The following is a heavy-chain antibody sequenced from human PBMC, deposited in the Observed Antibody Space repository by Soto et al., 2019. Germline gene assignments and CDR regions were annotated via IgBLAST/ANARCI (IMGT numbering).Heavy chain of an antibody. V-gene: IGHV3-48*01. Sequence: GGSLRLSCAATGFTFSTYSMVWLRRAPGRGLEWISYISPSFSPTHYADSVKGRFTISRDNAKTSLYLQMDSLRVEDTAVYYCARLEGEYYGSGSDYSVFSHFDYWGQGTLVTVSS. D-gene: IGHD3-10*01. J-gene: IGHJ4*02. CDR2: ISPSFSPT. CDR3: ARLEGEYYGSGSDYSVFSHFDY. CDR1: GFTFSTYS.